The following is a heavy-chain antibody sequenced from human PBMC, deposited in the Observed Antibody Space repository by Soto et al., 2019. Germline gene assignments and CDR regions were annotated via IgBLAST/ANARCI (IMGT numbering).Heavy chain of an antibody. CDR1: GFSFSSYT. D-gene: IGHD2-15*01. CDR2: ITNRGTHT. V-gene: IGHV3-21*01. Sequence: GGSLRLSCAASGFSFSSYTMNWVRQAPGKGLQWVSSITNRGTHTYSADSVKGRFTISRDNDKNSLYLQMDNLRAEDTAIYFCARAHEVAWFDSWGLGTLVTVSS. J-gene: IGHJ5*01. CDR3: ARAHEVAWFDS.